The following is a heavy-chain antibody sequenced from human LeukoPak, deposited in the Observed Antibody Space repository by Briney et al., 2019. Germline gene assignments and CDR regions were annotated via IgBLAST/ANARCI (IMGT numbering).Heavy chain of an antibody. J-gene: IGHJ4*02. Sequence: GDSLRLSCAASGFTFSSYGMNWVRQAPGKGLEWVSYISDSSSTIYYADSVKGRLTISRDNAKNSLYLQMNSLRAEDTAVYYCARWGATGYGDYWGRGTLVTVSS. CDR1: GFTFSSYG. D-gene: IGHD3-9*01. CDR2: ISDSSSTI. V-gene: IGHV3-48*03. CDR3: ARWGATGYGDY.